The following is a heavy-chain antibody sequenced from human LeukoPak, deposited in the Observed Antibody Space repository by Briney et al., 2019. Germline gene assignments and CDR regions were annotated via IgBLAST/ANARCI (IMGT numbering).Heavy chain of an antibody. V-gene: IGHV4-38-2*02. CDR2: IDHSGST. D-gene: IGHD6-13*01. CDR3: ARQGGRYSSSWYDPPGD. CDR1: GYSISSGYC. J-gene: IGHJ4*02. Sequence: SETLSLTCTVSGYSISSGYCWGWIRQPPGKGLEWIGSIDHSGSTYYNPSLKSRVTTSVDTSKNQFSLKLSSVTAADTAVYYCARQGGRYSSSWYDPPGDWGQGTLVTVSS.